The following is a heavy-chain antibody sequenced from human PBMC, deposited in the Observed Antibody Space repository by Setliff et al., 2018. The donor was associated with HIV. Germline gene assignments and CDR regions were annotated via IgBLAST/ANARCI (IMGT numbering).Heavy chain of an antibody. V-gene: IGHV4-59*11. Sequence: SETLSLTCTVSGGSITGHYWSWIRQPPGKGLEWIGYIYYSGTTNYNPPLKSRVTISLDTSRNHFSLDLSSVTAADTAVYYCARVGERWLQFYYFDNWGQGTLVTVSS. CDR2: IYYSGTT. J-gene: IGHJ4*02. CDR3: ARVGERWLQFYYFDN. CDR1: GGSITGHY. D-gene: IGHD5-12*01.